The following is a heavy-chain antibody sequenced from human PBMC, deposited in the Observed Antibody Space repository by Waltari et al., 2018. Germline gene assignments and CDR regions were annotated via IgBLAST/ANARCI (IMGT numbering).Heavy chain of an antibody. D-gene: IGHD7-27*01. CDR3: ARDLAWAFDY. CDR2: MSAFVSTT. J-gene: IGHJ4*02. CDR1: GFTFSSYS. Sequence: EVHLVESGGGLVQPGGSLRLSCAASGFTFSSYSMNWVRQAPGKGLEWFSYMSAFVSTTYYADSVKGRVTISRDNAKNSLYRQMSSLRDEDTAVYYCARDLAWAFDYWGQGALVTVSS. V-gene: IGHV3-48*02.